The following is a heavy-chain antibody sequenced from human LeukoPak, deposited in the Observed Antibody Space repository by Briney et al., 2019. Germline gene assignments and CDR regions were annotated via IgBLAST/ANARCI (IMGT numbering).Heavy chain of an antibody. V-gene: IGHV3-30*02. D-gene: IGHD2-2*01. CDR2: IRDDGSIK. CDR1: GFTFNNYG. Sequence: GGSLRLSCAASGFTFNNYGMHWVRQAPGKGLEWVAFIRDDGSIKYYADSVKGRFTISRDNSKNTLSLQMNSLRAEDTAVYYCAKDRGRRIVVVPATKWGTFDYWGQGTLVTVSS. J-gene: IGHJ4*02. CDR3: AKDRGRRIVVVPATKWGTFDY.